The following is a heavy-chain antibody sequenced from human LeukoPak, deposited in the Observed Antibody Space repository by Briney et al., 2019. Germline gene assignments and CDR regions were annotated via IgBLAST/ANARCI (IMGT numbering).Heavy chain of an antibody. D-gene: IGHD6-19*01. Sequence: SETLSLTCTVSGGSVSSGSYYWSWIRQPPGKGLEWIGYIYYSGSTNYNPSLKSRVTISVDTSKNQFSLKLSSVTAADTAVYYCARLIIAVAGGFDYWGQGTLVTVSS. CDR1: GGSVSSGSYY. J-gene: IGHJ4*02. CDR3: ARLIIAVAGGFDY. V-gene: IGHV4-61*01. CDR2: IYYSGST.